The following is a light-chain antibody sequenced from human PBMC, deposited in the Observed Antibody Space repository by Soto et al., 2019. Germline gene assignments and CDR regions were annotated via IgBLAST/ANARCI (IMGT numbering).Light chain of an antibody. CDR2: GAS. Sequence: EIVLTQSPGTLSLSPGERATLSCRASQSVSSSYLAWYQQKPGQAPRLLIYGASSRATGLPDRFSGSGSGTDFTLTISRVEPEDFAVYYCQQYGSSPLTFGGGTKVEIK. CDR1: QSVSSSY. CDR3: QQYGSSPLT. V-gene: IGKV3-20*01. J-gene: IGKJ4*01.